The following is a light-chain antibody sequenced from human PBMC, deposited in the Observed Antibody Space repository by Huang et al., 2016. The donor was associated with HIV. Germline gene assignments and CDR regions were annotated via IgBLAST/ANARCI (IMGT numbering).Light chain of an antibody. J-gene: IGKJ4*01. CDR3: QQYNDWPLT. V-gene: IGKV3D-15*01. CDR1: QRISSN. CDR2: GAS. Sequence: EIVMTQSPATLSVSPGERATLSCRASQRISSNLAWYQQKPGKSPRLLIYGASTRATGIPVRFSGSASGTEFTLTISILQSEDFAIYYCQQYNDWPLTFGGGTKVDI.